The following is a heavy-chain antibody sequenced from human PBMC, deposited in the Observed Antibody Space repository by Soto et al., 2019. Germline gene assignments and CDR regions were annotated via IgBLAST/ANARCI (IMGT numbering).Heavy chain of an antibody. CDR3: ARQDSSGWGYYFDY. D-gene: IGHD6-19*01. Sequence: SETCPSPALSLVAPSVVTTGAGSGSPPGKGLEWIGYIYYSGSTNYNPSLKSRVTISVDTSKNQFSLKLSSVTAADTAVYYCARQDSSGWGYYFDYWGQGTLVTVSS. J-gene: IGHJ4*02. CDR1: VAPSVVTT. V-gene: IGHV4-59*08. CDR2: IYYSGST.